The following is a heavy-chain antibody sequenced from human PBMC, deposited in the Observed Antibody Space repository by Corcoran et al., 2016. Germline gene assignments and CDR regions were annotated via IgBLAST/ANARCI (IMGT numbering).Heavy chain of an antibody. J-gene: IGHJ4*02. Sequence: QVQLVQSGAEVKKPGASVKVSCKASGYTFTSYYMHWVRQAPGQGLEWMGIINPSGGSTSYAQKFQGRVTMTRDTSTSTVYRELSSRRAEDTAVYYCASSSVVAATNAFDYWGQGTLITVSS. CDR3: ASSSVVAATNAFDY. D-gene: IGHD2-15*01. CDR1: GYTFTSYY. V-gene: IGHV1-46*01. CDR2: INPSGGST.